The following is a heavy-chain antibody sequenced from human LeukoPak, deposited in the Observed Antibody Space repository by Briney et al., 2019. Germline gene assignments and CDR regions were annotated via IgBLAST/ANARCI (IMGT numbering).Heavy chain of an antibody. D-gene: IGHD1-26*01. Sequence: GESLKISCKGSGYSFTNYWIGWVRQMPGKGLEWVAITYPGDSDTRYSPSFQGQVTISADKSISTAYLQWSSLKASDTAIYYCARPNYGGTYDYFDLWGRGTLVTVSS. CDR1: GYSFTNYW. CDR2: TYPGDSDT. CDR3: ARPNYGGTYDYFDL. J-gene: IGHJ2*01. V-gene: IGHV5-51*01.